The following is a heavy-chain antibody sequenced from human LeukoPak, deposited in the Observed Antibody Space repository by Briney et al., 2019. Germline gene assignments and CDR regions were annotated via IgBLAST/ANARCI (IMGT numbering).Heavy chain of an antibody. J-gene: IGHJ4*02. V-gene: IGHV4-34*01. D-gene: IGHD3-3*01. Sequence: SETLSLTCAVYGGSFSGYYWSWIRQPPGKGLEWIGEINHSGSTNYNPSLKSRVTIAVDTSKNQFSLKLSSVTAADTAVYYCARQPPLYYDFWSGYYPGNSPSFDYWGQGTLVTVSS. CDR3: ARQPPLYYDFWSGYYPGNSPSFDY. CDR2: INHSGST. CDR1: GGSFSGYY.